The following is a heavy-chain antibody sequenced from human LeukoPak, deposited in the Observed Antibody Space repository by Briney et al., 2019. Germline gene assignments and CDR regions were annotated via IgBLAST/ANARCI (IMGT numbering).Heavy chain of an antibody. CDR2: FNSDGSTT. V-gene: IGHV3-74*01. CDR3: ASISSGWYWDY. CDR1: GFTLSSYW. D-gene: IGHD6-19*01. Sequence: GGSLRLSCAASGFTLSSYWMHWVRQAPEKGLVWVSRFNSDGSTTRYADSVKGRFTISRDSAKNTLYLQMNSLRAEDTAVYYCASISSGWYWDYWGQGTLVTVSS. J-gene: IGHJ4*02.